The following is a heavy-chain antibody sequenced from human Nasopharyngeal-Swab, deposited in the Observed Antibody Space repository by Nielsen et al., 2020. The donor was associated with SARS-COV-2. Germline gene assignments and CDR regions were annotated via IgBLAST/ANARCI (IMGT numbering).Heavy chain of an antibody. CDR2: MSLGDFDT. CDR1: GDSFTTYW. J-gene: IGHJ4*02. CDR3: ARRGSSWDLDY. D-gene: IGHD6-13*01. V-gene: IGHV5-51*01. Sequence: GESLKISCKGSGDSFTTYWIAWVRQMPGKGLEWMGVMSLGDFDTRYSPSFQGQVTISLDKSISTAYLQLSSLRASDTAMYYCARRGSSWDLDYWGQGTLVTVSS.